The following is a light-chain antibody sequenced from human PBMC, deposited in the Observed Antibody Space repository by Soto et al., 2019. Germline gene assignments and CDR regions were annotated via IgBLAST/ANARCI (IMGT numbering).Light chain of an antibody. J-gene: IGKJ1*01. V-gene: IGKV1-5*03. CDR3: QQYNSYPWT. CDR1: QSISSW. Sequence: DIQMTQSPSTLSAFVGDRVTITCQASQSISSWLAWYQQKPGKAPNLLIYEASTLEKGVPSRFSGSESGTEFTLTISSLQPDDFAVYYCQQYNSYPWTFGQGTKVEIK. CDR2: EAS.